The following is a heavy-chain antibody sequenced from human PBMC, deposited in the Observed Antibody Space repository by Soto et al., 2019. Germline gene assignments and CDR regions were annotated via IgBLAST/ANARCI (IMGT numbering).Heavy chain of an antibody. Sequence: GGSLRLSCVASGLTFGSRAISWVRQAPGEGLQWVATITDNGGDAKYADSVRGRFVISRDNSKKTLYLQMTSLTAEDSAMYFCARGSTESYPGSRIFDFWGRGTLVTVSS. J-gene: IGHJ4*02. V-gene: IGHV3-23*01. CDR3: ARGSTESYPGSRIFDF. D-gene: IGHD3-10*01. CDR1: GLTFGSRA. CDR2: ITDNGGDA.